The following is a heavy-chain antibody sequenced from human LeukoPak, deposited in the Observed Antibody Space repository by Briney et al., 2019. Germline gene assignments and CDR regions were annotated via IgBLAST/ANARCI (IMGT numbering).Heavy chain of an antibody. CDR1: GFSFSGYA. CDR2: VSDSGVNT. V-gene: IGHV3-23*01. D-gene: IGHD1-26*01. CDR3: AKNRGAGSHYYYHMNV. Sequence: PGGSLRLSCEASGFSFSGYAMSWVRQAPGKGLDWVSGVSDSGVNTYYADSVKGRFTISRDNSKYTLFLQLNSLRVEDTAVYYCAKNRGAGSHYYYHMNVWGKGTTVTVSS. J-gene: IGHJ6*03.